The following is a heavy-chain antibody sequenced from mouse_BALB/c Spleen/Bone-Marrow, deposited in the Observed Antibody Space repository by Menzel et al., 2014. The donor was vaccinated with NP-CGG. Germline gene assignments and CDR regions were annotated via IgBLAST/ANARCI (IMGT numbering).Heavy chain of an antibody. J-gene: IGHJ4*01. CDR1: GFTFSDYG. Sequence: EVQRVESGGGLVQPGGSRKLSCAASGFTFSDYGMAWVRQAPGKGPEWVAFISNLAYSICYADTVTGRFTISRENAKSTLYLEMSSLRSEDTAMYYCARLYGSSYGYAMDYWGQGTSVTVSS. CDR3: ARLYGSSYGYAMDY. D-gene: IGHD1-1*01. V-gene: IGHV5-15*02. CDR2: ISNLAYSI.